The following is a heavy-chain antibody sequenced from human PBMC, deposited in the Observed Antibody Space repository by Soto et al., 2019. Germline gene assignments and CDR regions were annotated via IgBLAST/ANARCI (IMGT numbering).Heavy chain of an antibody. CDR1: GFSLFTRGVG. D-gene: IGHD2-8*01. CDR2: IYWDDEK. J-gene: IGHJ4*02. CDR3: TRSESALNDY. Sequence: QITLKESGPTLVKPTQPLTLTCTFSGFSLFTRGVGVGWIRQPPGKALEWLALIYWDDEKRYIPSLKSRLTINKDTSKKQVVLTMTNMEAVDTATYYCTRSESALNDYWGQGTLVTASS. V-gene: IGHV2-5*02.